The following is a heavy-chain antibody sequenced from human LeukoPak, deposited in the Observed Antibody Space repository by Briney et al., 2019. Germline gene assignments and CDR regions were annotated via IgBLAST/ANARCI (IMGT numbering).Heavy chain of an antibody. V-gene: IGHV4-34*01. Sequence: PSETLSLTCAVYGGSFSGYYWSWIRQPPGKGLEWIGEINHSGSTNYNPPLKSRATMSVDTSKNQFSLKLRYVTAADTAVYYCARATIESYCFDCWGQGTLVTVSS. CDR3: ARATIESYCFDC. D-gene: IGHD1-26*01. CDR1: GGSFSGYY. CDR2: INHSGST. J-gene: IGHJ4*02.